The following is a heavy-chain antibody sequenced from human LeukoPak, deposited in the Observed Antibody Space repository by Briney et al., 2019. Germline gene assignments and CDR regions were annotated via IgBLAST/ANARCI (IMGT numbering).Heavy chain of an antibody. Sequence: GGSLRLSCAASGFTFSSYAMSWVRQAPGKGLEWVSAISGSGGSTYYADSVKGRFTISRDNSKNTLYLQMNSLRAEDTAVYYCARDHSWLWFGEPRGAFDIWGQGTMVTVSS. J-gene: IGHJ3*02. D-gene: IGHD3-10*01. CDR3: ARDHSWLWFGEPRGAFDI. CDR2: ISGSGGST. V-gene: IGHV3-23*01. CDR1: GFTFSSYA.